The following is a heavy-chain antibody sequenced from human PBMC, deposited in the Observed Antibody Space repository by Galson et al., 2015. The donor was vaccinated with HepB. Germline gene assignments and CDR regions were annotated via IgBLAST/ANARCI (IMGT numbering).Heavy chain of an antibody. CDR3: ARWEGGYDYYYYYYGMDV. CDR2: ISSSSSYT. J-gene: IGHJ6*02. D-gene: IGHD5-12*01. V-gene: IGHV3-11*06. Sequence: SLRLSCAASGFTFSDYYMSWIRQAPGKGLEWVSYISSSSSYTNYADSVKGRFTISRDNAKNSLYLQMNSLRAEDTAVYYCARWEGGYDYYYYYYGMDVWGQGTTVTVSS. CDR1: GFTFSDYY.